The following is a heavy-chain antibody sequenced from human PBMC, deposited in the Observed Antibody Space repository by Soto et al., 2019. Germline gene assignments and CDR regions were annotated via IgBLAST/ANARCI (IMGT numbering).Heavy chain of an antibody. CDR1: GGSISSGGYY. J-gene: IGHJ6*02. Sequence: QVQLQESGPGLVKPSQTLSLTCTVSGGSISSGGYYWSWIRQQPGKGMEWIGYIDYSGSTYYNPSLKSRYTISVDTSKNQFSLKLSAVTAADTAVYYCARDSPPRTAAAYYDGMDVWGQGTTVTVSS. CDR3: ARDSPPRTAAAYYDGMDV. CDR2: IDYSGST. V-gene: IGHV4-31*03. D-gene: IGHD6-13*01.